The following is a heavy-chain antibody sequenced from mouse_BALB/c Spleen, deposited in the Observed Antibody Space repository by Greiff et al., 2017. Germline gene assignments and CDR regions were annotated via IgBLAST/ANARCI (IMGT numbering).Heavy chain of an antibody. D-gene: IGHD2-14*01. J-gene: IGHJ4*01. V-gene: IGHV1-18*01. Sequence: EVQRVESGPELVKPGASVKIPCKASGYTFTDYNMDWVKQSHGKSLEWIGDINPNNGGTIYNQKFKGKATLTVDKSSSTAYMELRSLTSEDTAVYYCARHGYRYDYAMDYWGQGTSVTVSS. CDR3: ARHGYRYDYAMDY. CDR2: INPNNGGT. CDR1: GYTFTDYN.